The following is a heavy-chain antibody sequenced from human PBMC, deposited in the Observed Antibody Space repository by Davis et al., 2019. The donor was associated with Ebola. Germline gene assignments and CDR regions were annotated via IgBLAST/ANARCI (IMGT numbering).Heavy chain of an antibody. CDR3: AEGSRGLIYY. CDR1: GGTISSYY. V-gene: IGHV4-59*08. Sequence: SETLSLTCTVYGGTISSYYLSWIRQPPGKGLEWAAYVYYSRSTNYNPSLKSRVTISVDTSKNQFSLKLSSVTAADTAVYYCAEGSRGLIYYWGQGTLVTVSS. J-gene: IGHJ4*02. D-gene: IGHD3-16*01. CDR2: VYYSRST.